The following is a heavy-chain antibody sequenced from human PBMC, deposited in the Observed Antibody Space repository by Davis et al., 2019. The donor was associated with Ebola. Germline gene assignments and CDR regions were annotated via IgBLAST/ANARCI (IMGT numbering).Heavy chain of an antibody. V-gene: IGHV3-15*01. Sequence: GESLKISCSASGFTFTSAWMSWVRQAPGKGLEWVGRIKSKTSGGTADYAAPVKGRFTISRDDSKYTLYLQMNSLKSEDTALYYCMSRGRISGTTNVFDFWGQGTMVTVSS. CDR1: GFTFTSAW. D-gene: IGHD1/OR15-1a*01. CDR2: IKSKTSGGTA. CDR3: MSRGRISGTTNVFDF. J-gene: IGHJ3*01.